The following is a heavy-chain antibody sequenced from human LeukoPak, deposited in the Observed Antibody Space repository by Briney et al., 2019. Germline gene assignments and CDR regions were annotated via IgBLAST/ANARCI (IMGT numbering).Heavy chain of an antibody. V-gene: IGHV4-39*07. CDR3: VRGISQQSGLFDY. D-gene: IGHD6-13*01. CDR1: GGSISSTSYY. J-gene: IGHJ4*02. Sequence: PSETLSLTCTVSGGSISSTSYYWGWIRQPPGKGLEWIATIYYGGSTYSNPSLKSRVTISVDTSKNQFSLKLSFVTAADTAVYYCVRGISQQSGLFDYWGQGTLVTVSS. CDR2: IYYGGST.